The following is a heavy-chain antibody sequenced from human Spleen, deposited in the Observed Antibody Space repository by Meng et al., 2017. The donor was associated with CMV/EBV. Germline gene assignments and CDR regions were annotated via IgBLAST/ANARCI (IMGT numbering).Heavy chain of an antibody. CDR1: GGSISSYY. Sequence: SETLSLTCTVSGGSISSYYWNWIRQPPGKGLEWIGYISYSGSTNYNPSLKSRVTISGDTSKNQFSLKLSSVTAADTAVYYCARATSHHYYFDFWGQGTLVTVSS. J-gene: IGHJ4*02. CDR2: ISYSGST. V-gene: IGHV4-59*01. CDR3: ARATSHHYYFDF. D-gene: IGHD1-14*01.